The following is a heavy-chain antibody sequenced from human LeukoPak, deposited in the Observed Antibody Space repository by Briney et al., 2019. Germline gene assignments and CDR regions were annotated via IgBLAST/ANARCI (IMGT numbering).Heavy chain of an antibody. J-gene: IGHJ4*02. CDR1: GFTFSTYA. CDR3: TRGPYSGSPG. D-gene: IGHD1-26*01. CDR2: IYSGGST. V-gene: IGHV3-53*01. Sequence: GGSLRLSCAVSGFTFSTYAMSWVRQAPGKGLEWVSVIYSGGSTYYADSVKGRFTISRDNSKNTLYLQMNSLRAEDTAVYYCTRGPYSGSPGWGQGTLVTVSS.